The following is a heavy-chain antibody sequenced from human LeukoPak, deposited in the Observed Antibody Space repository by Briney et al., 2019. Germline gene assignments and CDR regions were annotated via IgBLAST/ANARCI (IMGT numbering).Heavy chain of an antibody. J-gene: IGHJ4*02. V-gene: IGHV3-23*01. CDR3: AKRFGDFFALDY. Sequence: GGSLRLSCAASGFTFSSCAMSWVRQAPGKGLDWVSGISGSGGNTYYADSVKGRFTVSRDNSKNTLYLQMNSLRAQDTAVYFCAKRFGDFFALDYWGQGTLVTVSS. CDR2: ISGSGGNT. D-gene: IGHD3-10*01. CDR1: GFTFSSCA.